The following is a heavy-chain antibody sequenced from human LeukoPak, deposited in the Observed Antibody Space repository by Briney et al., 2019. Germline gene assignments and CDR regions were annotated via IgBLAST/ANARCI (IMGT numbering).Heavy chain of an antibody. CDR1: GFTVSSNY. D-gene: IGHD3-22*01. Sequence: GGSLRLSCAASGFTVSSNYMSWVRQAPGKGLEWVAGISDSGGRTNYADSVKGRFTISRDNPKNTLYLQMNSLRAEDTAVYFCAKRGVVIRVILVGFHKEAYYFDSWGQGALVTVSS. CDR3: AKRGVVIRVILVGFHKEAYYFDS. V-gene: IGHV3-23*01. J-gene: IGHJ4*02. CDR2: ISDSGGRT.